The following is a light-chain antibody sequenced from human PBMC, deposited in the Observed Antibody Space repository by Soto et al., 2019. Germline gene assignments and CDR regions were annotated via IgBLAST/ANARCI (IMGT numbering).Light chain of an antibody. CDR2: KAS. V-gene: IGKV1-5*03. Sequence: DIQMTQSPSTLSASVGDRVTISCRASQNVNSWVAWHQQKPGKAPKLLIYKASSLESGVPSRFSGSGSGTEFTLTISSLQTDDFATYYCQQYNGHPLTFGGGTKGEIK. CDR3: QQYNGHPLT. CDR1: QNVNSW. J-gene: IGKJ4*01.